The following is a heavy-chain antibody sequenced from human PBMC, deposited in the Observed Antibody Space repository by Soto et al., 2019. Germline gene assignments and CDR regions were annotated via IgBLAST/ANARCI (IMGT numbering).Heavy chain of an antibody. V-gene: IGHV3-9*01. J-gene: IGHJ4*02. Sequence: EVQLVESGGGLVQPGRSLRLSCAASGFTFDDFAMHWVRQAPGKGLEWVSGISWESGSIGYADSVKGRCTISRDNAKNSLFLQMNSLTPEDTALYYCAKDHDEDFGYDLDYFNSWGQGTLVTVSS. CDR1: GFTFDDFA. CDR3: AKDHDEDFGYDLDYFNS. D-gene: IGHD5-12*01. CDR2: ISWESGSI.